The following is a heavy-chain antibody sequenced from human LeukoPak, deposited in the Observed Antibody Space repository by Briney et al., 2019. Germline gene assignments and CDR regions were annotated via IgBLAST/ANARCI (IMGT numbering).Heavy chain of an antibody. CDR2: IKQDGSEK. J-gene: IGHJ4*02. Sequence: GGSLRLSCAASGFTLSSNYMSWVRQAPGKGLEWVANIKQDGSEKYYVDSVKGRFTISRDNAKNSLYLQMNSLRAEDTAVYYCARADDFWNDYWGQGTLVTVSS. V-gene: IGHV3-7*01. CDR3: ARADDFWNDY. CDR1: GFTLSSNY. D-gene: IGHD3-3*01.